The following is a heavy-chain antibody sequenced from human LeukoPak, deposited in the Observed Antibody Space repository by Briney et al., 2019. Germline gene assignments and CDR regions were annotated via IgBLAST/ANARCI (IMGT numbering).Heavy chain of an antibody. J-gene: IGHJ4*02. D-gene: IGHD6-6*01. CDR3: ARVWAESEYSSSWGSFDY. V-gene: IGHV4-61*02. CDR1: GGSISSDSYY. CDR2: IYTSGST. Sequence: SQTLSLTCTVSGGSISSDSYYWRWIRQPAGKGLEWIGRIYTSGSTNYNPSLKSRVTISVDTSKNQFSLKLSSVTAADTAVYYCARVWAESEYSSSWGSFDYWGQGTLVTVSS.